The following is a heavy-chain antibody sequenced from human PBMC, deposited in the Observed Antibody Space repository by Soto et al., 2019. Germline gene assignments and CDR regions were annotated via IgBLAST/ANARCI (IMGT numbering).Heavy chain of an antibody. Sequence: PGGSLRLSCAASGFTFSSYSMNWVRQAPGKGLEWVSYISSSSSTIYYADSVKGRFTISRDNAKNSLYLQMNSLRAEDTAVYYCARGPYYYDTSGYYLWGQGTLVTVSS. J-gene: IGHJ5*02. CDR1: GFTFSSYS. CDR2: ISSSSSTI. D-gene: IGHD3-22*01. V-gene: IGHV3-48*01. CDR3: ARGPYYYDTSGYYL.